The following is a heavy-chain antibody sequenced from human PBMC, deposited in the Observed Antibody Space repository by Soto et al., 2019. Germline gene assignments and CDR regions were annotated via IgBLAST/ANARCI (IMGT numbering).Heavy chain of an antibody. Sequence: GASVKVSCKASGGTFSSYAISWVRQAPGQGLEWMGGIIPIFGTANYAQKFQGRVTITADESTSTAYMELSSLRSEDTAVYYCARVRKGSDGYNSYFDYWGQGTLVTVSS. CDR1: GGTFSSYA. V-gene: IGHV1-69*13. J-gene: IGHJ4*02. CDR3: ARVRKGSDGYNSYFDY. CDR2: IIPIFGTA. D-gene: IGHD5-12*01.